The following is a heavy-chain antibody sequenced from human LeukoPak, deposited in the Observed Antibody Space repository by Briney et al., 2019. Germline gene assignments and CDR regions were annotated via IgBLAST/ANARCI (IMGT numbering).Heavy chain of an antibody. CDR1: GFTFSTYW. V-gene: IGHV3-7*05. CDR2: IDQNGNEK. D-gene: IGHD3-10*01. Sequence: GGSLRLSCAASGFTFSTYWMTWVRQAPGKGLEWVANIDQNGNEKYLLGSVKGRFTISRDNAKNSLYLQMNSLRAEDTAVYYCVTGVYYFDHWGQGTLVTVSS. J-gene: IGHJ4*02. CDR3: VTGVYYFDH.